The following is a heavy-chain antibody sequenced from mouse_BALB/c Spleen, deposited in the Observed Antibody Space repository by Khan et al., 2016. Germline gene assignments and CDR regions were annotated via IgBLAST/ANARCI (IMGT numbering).Heavy chain of an antibody. CDR3: ARSGSWAMDY. CDR1: GFTFISYV. D-gene: IGHD1-1*02. J-gene: IGHJ4*01. CDR2: INPFNAGT. Sequence: VQLQQSGPELVKPGASVKMSCKAFGFTFISYVIHWVKQKPGQGLEWIGYINPFNAGTNYNEKFKGKATLTSDKSSTTAYMELSSLTSEDSAFYYCARSGSWAMDYWGQGTSVTVSS. V-gene: IGHV1S136*01.